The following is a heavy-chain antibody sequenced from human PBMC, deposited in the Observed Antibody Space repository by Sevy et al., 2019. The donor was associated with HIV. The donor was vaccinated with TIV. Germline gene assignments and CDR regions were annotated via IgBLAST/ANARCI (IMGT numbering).Heavy chain of an antibody. CDR2: INPNTGGT. CDR1: EYTFKGYY. Sequence: ASVKVSCKASEYTFKGYYMHWVRQAPGQGLEWMGWINPNTGGTRFAQKFQGRVTITRGTSISTTYMELSSLRSDDTAVYYCARDPGSTLTTSYFYGMDVWGQGTTVTVSS. D-gene: IGHD1-1*01. J-gene: IGHJ6*02. V-gene: IGHV1-2*02. CDR3: ARDPGSTLTTSYFYGMDV.